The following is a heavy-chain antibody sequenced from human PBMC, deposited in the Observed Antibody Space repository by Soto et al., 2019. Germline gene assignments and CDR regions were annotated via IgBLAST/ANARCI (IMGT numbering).Heavy chain of an antibody. CDR1: GYTFTSYG. D-gene: IGHD3-10*01. Sequence: ASVKVSCKASGYTFTSYGINWVRQAPGQGLEWMGWISAYNGNTNYAQNLQGRVSITTDTSTSTAYMELRSLRSDDTAVYYCARGERLLLWFGEATFDIWGRGTMVTGSS. CDR2: ISAYNGNT. J-gene: IGHJ3*02. CDR3: ARGERLLLWFGEATFDI. V-gene: IGHV1-18*01.